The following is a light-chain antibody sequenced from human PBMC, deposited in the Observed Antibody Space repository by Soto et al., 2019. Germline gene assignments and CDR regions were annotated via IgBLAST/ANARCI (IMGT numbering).Light chain of an antibody. CDR1: QSVSSN. Sequence: EIVFTQSPASLSLSPGERATPSFRASQSVSSNLAWYQQKPGQAPRVLIYAASIRATGIPDRFSGSGSGTDFSLTISRLGPEDFAVYYCHQYDNTPQTFGQGTKVDIK. V-gene: IGKV3-20*01. J-gene: IGKJ2*01. CDR2: AAS. CDR3: HQYDNTPQT.